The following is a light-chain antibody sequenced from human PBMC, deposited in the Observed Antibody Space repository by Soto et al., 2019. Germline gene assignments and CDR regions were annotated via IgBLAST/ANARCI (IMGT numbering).Light chain of an antibody. J-gene: IGKJ3*01. V-gene: IGKV1-5*03. CDR3: QQYNSYSAT. CDR1: HNIVTY. CDR2: GAS. Sequence: DIQMTQSPSTLSASVGDRVTLTCRASHNIVTYLAWYQQKPGKAPRLLISGASTLESGVPSRFSGSGAGTEFTLTISSLHPDDFSSYYCQQYNSYSATFGPGTRIDVK.